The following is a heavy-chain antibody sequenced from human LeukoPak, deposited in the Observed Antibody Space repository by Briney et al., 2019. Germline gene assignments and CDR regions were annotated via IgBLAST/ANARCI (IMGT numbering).Heavy chain of an antibody. Sequence: GGSLRLSCAASGFTFSSYEMNWVRQAPGKGLEFVSFISSSGNTIYYADSAKGRFTISRDNAKNSLFLQMNSLRAEDTAVYYCARTFYYGSGTYPAFDIWGQGTMVIVS. J-gene: IGHJ3*02. V-gene: IGHV3-48*03. CDR1: GFTFSSYE. CDR3: ARTFYYGSGTYPAFDI. CDR2: ISSSGNTI. D-gene: IGHD3-10*01.